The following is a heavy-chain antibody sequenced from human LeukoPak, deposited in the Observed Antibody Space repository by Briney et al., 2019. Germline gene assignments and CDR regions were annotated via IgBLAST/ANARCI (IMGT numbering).Heavy chain of an antibody. Sequence: SETLSLTCTVSGYSISSGYYWGWIRQPPGKGLEWIGSIYHSGSTYYNPSLKSRVTISVDTSKNQFSLRLSSVTAADTAVYYCAREDIVLTKAAAGRGLYWGQGTLVTVSS. CDR3: AREDIVLTKAAAGRGLY. CDR2: IYHSGST. D-gene: IGHD2-8*01. J-gene: IGHJ4*02. CDR1: GYSISSGYY. V-gene: IGHV4-38-2*02.